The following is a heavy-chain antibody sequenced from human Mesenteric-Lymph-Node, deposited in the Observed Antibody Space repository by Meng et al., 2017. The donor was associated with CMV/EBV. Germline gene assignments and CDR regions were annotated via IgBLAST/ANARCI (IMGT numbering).Heavy chain of an antibody. CDR3: ARDRGYCTNGVCYPFDI. D-gene: IGHD2-8*01. CDR2: INPNSGGT. CDR1: GYTFTGYY. Sequence: ASVKVSCKASGYTFTGYYMHWVRQAPGQGLEWIGWINPNSGGTNYAQKFQGRVTMTRDPSISTAYMELSRLRSDDTAVYYCARDRGYCTNGVCYPFDIWGQGTMVTVSS. J-gene: IGHJ3*02. V-gene: IGHV1-2*02.